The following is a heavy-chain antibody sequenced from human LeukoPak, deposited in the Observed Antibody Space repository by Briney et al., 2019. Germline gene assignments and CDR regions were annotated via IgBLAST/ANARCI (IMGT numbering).Heavy chain of an antibody. V-gene: IGHV3-21*01. D-gene: IGHD3-10*01. J-gene: IGHJ3*02. CDR2: ISTSSNYI. Sequence: GGSLRLSCAASGFTFSSYSMNWVRQAPGKGLEWVSSISTSSNYIYYAGSVKGRFTISRDNAKNSLYLQMNSLRGEDTAVHFCAREGTGRRAFDIWGQGTMVTVSS. CDR1: GFTFSSYS. CDR3: AREGTGRRAFDI.